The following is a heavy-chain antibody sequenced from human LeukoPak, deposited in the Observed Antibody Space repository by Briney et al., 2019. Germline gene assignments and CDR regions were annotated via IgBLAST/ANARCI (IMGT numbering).Heavy chain of an antibody. CDR3: ARTGTRPGTPTYNWFDP. CDR2: IIPIFGTA. Sequence: ASVKVSCKASGGTFSSYAISWVRQAPGQGLEWMGGIIPIFGTANYAQKFQGRVTITADESTSTAYMELSSLRSEDTAVYYCARTGTRPGTPTYNWFDPWGQGTLVTVSS. J-gene: IGHJ5*02. D-gene: IGHD3-10*01. CDR1: GGTFSSYA. V-gene: IGHV1-69*01.